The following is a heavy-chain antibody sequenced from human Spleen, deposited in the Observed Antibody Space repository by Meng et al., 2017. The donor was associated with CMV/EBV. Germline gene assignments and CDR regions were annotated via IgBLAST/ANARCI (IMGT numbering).Heavy chain of an antibody. Sequence: ASVPVSCKASGYTFTGYYMLWVRQAPGQGLEWMGWINPNNGGTNYAQKFQGRVTMTRDTSISTVYMELSRLRSDDAAVFFCSRHRRTDIYYYGMDVWGQGTTVTVSS. J-gene: IGHJ6*02. CDR1: GYTFTGYY. D-gene: IGHD2-2*01. V-gene: IGHV1-2*02. CDR2: INPNNGGT. CDR3: SRHRRTDIYYYGMDV.